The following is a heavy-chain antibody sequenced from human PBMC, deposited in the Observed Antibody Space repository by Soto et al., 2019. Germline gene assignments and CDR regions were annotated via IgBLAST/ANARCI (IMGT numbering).Heavy chain of an antibody. J-gene: IGHJ4*02. V-gene: IGHV3-30*18. CDR2: ISYDGSNK. CDR3: AKDSQWKLPYYFDY. D-gene: IGHD1-26*01. Sequence: PVGSLRLSCAASGFTFSSYGMHWVRQAPGKGLEWVAVISYDGSNKYYADSVKGRFTISRDNSKNTLYLQMNSLRAEDTAVYYCAKDSQWKLPYYFDYWGQGTLVTVSS. CDR1: GFTFSSYG.